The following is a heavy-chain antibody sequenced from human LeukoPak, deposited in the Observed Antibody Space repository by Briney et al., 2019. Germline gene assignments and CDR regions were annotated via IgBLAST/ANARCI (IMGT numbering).Heavy chain of an antibody. CDR3: ARGQWVAY. D-gene: IGHD2-15*01. CDR1: GFTFSNHW. J-gene: IGHJ4*02. Sequence: PGGSLRLSCAAAGFTFSNHWMSWVRQTPGKGLEWVANIKQDGSDKYYVDSVKGRFTISRDNAKNSLYLQMNNLRAEDTAVYYCARGQWVAYWGKGTLVTVSS. CDR2: IKQDGSDK. V-gene: IGHV3-7*01.